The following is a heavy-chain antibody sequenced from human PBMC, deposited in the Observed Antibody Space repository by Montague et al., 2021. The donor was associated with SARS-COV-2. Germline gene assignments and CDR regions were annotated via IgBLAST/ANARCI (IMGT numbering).Heavy chain of an antibody. CDR3: ARDPFYYDILTGYIYPAYYYYYGRDV. Sequence: SLRLSCSASGFTFSSYAMHWVRQAPGKGLEWVAVISYDGGNKYYXDSVKGRFTISRDNSKNTLYLQMNSLRAEDTAVYYCARDPFYYDILTGYIYPAYYYYYGRDVGGQGTTVTVSS. D-gene: IGHD3-9*01. CDR2: ISYDGGNK. J-gene: IGHJ6*02. CDR1: GFTFSSYA. V-gene: IGHV3-30-3*01.